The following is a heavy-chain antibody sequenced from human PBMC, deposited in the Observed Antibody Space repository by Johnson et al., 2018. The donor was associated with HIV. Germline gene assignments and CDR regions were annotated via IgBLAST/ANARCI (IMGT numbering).Heavy chain of an antibody. CDR2: ISGSGGST. J-gene: IGHJ3*02. CDR3: AKVGATVITPRGEAFDI. V-gene: IGHV3-23*04. D-gene: IGHD4-23*01. Sequence: VQLVESGGGVVQPGRSLRLSCAASGFTFSSYGMHWVRQAPGKGLEWVSAISGSGGSTYYADSVKGRFTISRDNSKNTLYLQMNSLRAEDTAVYYCAKVGATVITPRGEAFDIWGQGTMVTVSS. CDR1: GFTFSSYG.